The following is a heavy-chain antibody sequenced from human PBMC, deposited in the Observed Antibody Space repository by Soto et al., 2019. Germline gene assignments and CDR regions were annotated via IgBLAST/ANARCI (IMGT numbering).Heavy chain of an antibody. V-gene: IGHV1-18*01. D-gene: IGHD2-2*02. CDR2: ISTAHSDV. Sequence: ASVKVSCKTSGYTFTDYGISWVRQAPGQGLEWMGWISTAHSDVGYAQKFQGRFTMTTDKSTSTAYMELRSLTSDDTAVYFCARDMTYIRQYWGQGTLVTVSS. CDR1: GYTFTDYG. J-gene: IGHJ4*02. CDR3: ARDMTYIRQY.